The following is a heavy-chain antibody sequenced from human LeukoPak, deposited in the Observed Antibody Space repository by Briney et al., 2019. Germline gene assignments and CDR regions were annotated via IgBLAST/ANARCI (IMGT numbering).Heavy chain of an antibody. J-gene: IGHJ4*02. CDR1: GFTFSDYY. V-gene: IGHV3-11*05. CDR2: ISSSGSYT. Sequence: GGPLRLSCAASGFTFSDYYMSWIRQAPGKGLEWVTYISSSGSYTNYADSVKGRFTISRDNAKNSLYLQMNSLRAEDTAVYYCARASSPSLAIPGYWGQGTLVTVSS. D-gene: IGHD2-2*01. CDR3: ARASSPSLAIPGY.